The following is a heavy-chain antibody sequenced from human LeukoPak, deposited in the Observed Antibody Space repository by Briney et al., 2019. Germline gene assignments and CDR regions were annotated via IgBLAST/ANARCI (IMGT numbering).Heavy chain of an antibody. CDR2: IIPILCIA. V-gene: IGHV1-69*04. CDR3: AVAYYYGSGSPGAYYYGMDV. Sequence: AAVKVSCKPSVGTFSSYAISWVLQAPGQGLECMGRIIPILCIANYAQKFQGRVTITTDKSTSTAYMELSSLRSEDTDVYYCAVAYYYGSGSPGAYYYGMDVWGQGTTVTVSS. CDR1: VGTFSSYA. D-gene: IGHD3-10*01. J-gene: IGHJ6*02.